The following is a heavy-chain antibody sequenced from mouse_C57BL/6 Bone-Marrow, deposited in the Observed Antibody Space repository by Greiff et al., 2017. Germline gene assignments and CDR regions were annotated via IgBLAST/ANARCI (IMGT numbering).Heavy chain of an antibody. CDR1: GFTFSSYT. D-gene: IGHD3-2*02. J-gene: IGHJ4*01. Sequence: EVKLVESGGGLVKPGGSLKLSCAASGFTFSSYTMSWVRQTPEKRLEWVATISGGGGNTYYPDSVKGRFTISRDNAKNTLYLQMSSLRSEDTALYYCARHEGQLRLERDAMDYWGQGTSVTVSS. CDR3: ARHEGQLRLERDAMDY. CDR2: ISGGGGNT. V-gene: IGHV5-9*01.